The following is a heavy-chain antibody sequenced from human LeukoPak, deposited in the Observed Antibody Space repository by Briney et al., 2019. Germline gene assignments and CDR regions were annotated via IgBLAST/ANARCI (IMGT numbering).Heavy chain of an antibody. J-gene: IGHJ4*02. D-gene: IGHD6-13*01. CDR1: GYTFTSYA. V-gene: IGHV1-3*01. CDR2: INAGNGNT. Sequence: ASVKVSCKASGYTFTSYAMHWVRQAPGQRLEWMGWINAGNGNTKYSQKFQGRVTITRDTSASTAYMELSSLRSEDTAVYYCARSPNPNSSSWRYYFDYWGQGTLVTVSS. CDR3: ARSPNPNSSSWRYYFDY.